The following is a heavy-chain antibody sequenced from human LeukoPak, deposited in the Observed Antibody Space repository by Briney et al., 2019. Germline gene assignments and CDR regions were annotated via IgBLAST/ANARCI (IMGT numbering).Heavy chain of an antibody. J-gene: IGHJ4*02. CDR1: GGSISSGGYY. V-gene: IGHV4-31*03. CDR3: ARVNYGSATKEDY. Sequence: PSQTLSLTCTVSGGSISSGGYYWSWIRQHPGKGLEWIGYIYHSGSAYYNPSLKSRVTISVDTSENQFSLKLSSVTAADMAVYYCARVNYGSATKEDYWGQGTLVTVSS. D-gene: IGHD3-10*01. CDR2: IYHSGSA.